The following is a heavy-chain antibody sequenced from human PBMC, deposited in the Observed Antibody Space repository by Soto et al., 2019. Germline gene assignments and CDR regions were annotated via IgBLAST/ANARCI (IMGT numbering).Heavy chain of an antibody. CDR2: IWYDGSNK. Sequence: QVQLVESGGGVVQPGRSLRLSCAASGFTFSSYGMHWVRQAPGKGLEWVAVIWYDGSNKYYADSVKGRFTISRDNSKNPLYLRMNTLKADDRAWYCCSRPLHYYDSSGYYGYWGQGTLVTVSS. CDR3: SRPLHYYDSSGYYGY. J-gene: IGHJ4*02. V-gene: IGHV3-33*01. D-gene: IGHD3-22*01. CDR1: GFTFSSYG.